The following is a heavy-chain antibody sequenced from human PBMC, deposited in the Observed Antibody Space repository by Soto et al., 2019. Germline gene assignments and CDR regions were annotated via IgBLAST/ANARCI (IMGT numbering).Heavy chain of an antibody. D-gene: IGHD2-15*01. CDR1: X. Sequence: XXGWIRQPPGKGLEWIGSIYHSGNTYYNPSLKSRVSISLDTSKNHFSLELTSVTAADTAVYYCASVKLAGRGGFHYWGRGTMVTVS. J-gene: IGHJ4*02. CDR3: ASVKLAGRGGFHY. CDR2: IYHSGNT. V-gene: IGHV4-38-2*01.